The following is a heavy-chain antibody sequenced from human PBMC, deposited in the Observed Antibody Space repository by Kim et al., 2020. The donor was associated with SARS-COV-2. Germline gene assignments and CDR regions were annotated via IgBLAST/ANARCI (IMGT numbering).Heavy chain of an antibody. CDR1: GLRVSHYL. CDR2: ISFYGGK. J-gene: IGHJ4*02. V-gene: IGHV3-30*03. D-gene: IGHD3-22*01. Sequence: GGSLRLSCSASGLRVSHYLIHWVRQAPGKGLQCVAAISFYGGKYYEDSVRGRFSLSRDTTYTAQYLHIDNVTDEDAALYYCGREGYSSGWAGIYDYWGQGSLVTVSS. CDR3: GREGYSSGWAGIYDY.